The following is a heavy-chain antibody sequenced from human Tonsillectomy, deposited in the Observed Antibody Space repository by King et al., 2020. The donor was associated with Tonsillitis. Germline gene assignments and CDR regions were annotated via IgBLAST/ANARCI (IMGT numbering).Heavy chain of an antibody. J-gene: IGHJ4*02. D-gene: IGHD4-17*01. Sequence: QLVQSGGGVVQPGRSLRLSCAASGFTFSSYGMHWVRQAPGKGLEWVAVISYDGSNKYYADSVKGRFTISRDNSKNTLYLQMNSLRAEDTAVYYCAKDQRDYAIDYWGQGTLVTVSS. CDR2: ISYDGSNK. V-gene: IGHV3-30*18. CDR3: AKDQRDYAIDY. CDR1: GFTFSSYG.